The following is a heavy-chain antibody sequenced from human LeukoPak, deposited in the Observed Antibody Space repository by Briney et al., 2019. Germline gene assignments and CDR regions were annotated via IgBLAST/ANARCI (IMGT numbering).Heavy chain of an antibody. D-gene: IGHD3-22*01. CDR2: IKSKTNGGTT. CDR1: GFTFSDAW. J-gene: IGHJ4*02. CDR3: HYYCDSSGYHVDY. V-gene: IGHV3-15*01. Sequence: GGSLRLSCAASGFTFSDAWMNWVRQAPGKGLEWVGRIKSKTNGGTTDHAAPVKGRFTISRDDSKNTLYLLMNSLKTEDTAVYYCHYYCDSSGYHVDYWGQGTLVTVSS.